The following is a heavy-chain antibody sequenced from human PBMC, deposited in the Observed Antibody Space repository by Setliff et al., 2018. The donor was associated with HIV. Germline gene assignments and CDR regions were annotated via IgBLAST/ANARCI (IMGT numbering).Heavy chain of an antibody. V-gene: IGHV3-21*01. CDR1: GFTFSSYS. J-gene: IGHJ6*03. D-gene: IGHD3-9*01. CDR2: ISSSSSYI. CDR3: ARDGRYYDILSGHYSSPDHNMDV. Sequence: GGSLRLSCAASGFTFSSYSMNWVRQVPGRGLEWVSYISSSSSYIYYADSVKGRFTISRDNAENSLYLQMNSLRDEDTAVYYCARDGRYYDILSGHYSSPDHNMDVRGKGTTVTSSS.